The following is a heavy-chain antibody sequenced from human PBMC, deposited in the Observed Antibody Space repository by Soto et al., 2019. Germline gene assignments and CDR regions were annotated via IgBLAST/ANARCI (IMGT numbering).Heavy chain of an antibody. J-gene: IGHJ5*02. CDR1: GGSISSYY. Sequence: QVQLQESGPGLVKPSETLSLTCTVSGGSISSYYWSWIRQPPGKGLEWIGYIYYSGSTNYNPSLKSRVTISVDTSKNQFSLKLSSVTAADTAVYYCAGSGYEPHNWFDPWGQGTLVTVSS. D-gene: IGHD5-12*01. V-gene: IGHV4-59*01. CDR2: IYYSGST. CDR3: AGSGYEPHNWFDP.